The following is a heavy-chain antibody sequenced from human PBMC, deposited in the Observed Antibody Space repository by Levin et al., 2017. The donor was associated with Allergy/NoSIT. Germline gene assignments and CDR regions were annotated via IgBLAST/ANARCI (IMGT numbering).Heavy chain of an antibody. Sequence: GGSLRLSCAASGFTFSNAWMSWVRQAPGKGLEWVGRIKSKTDGGTTDYAAPVKGRFTISRDDSKNTLYLQMNSLKTEDTAVYYCTTAFGYSSSWYGSNWFDPWGQGTLVTVSS. CDR1: GFTFSNAW. CDR2: IKSKTDGGTT. V-gene: IGHV3-15*01. D-gene: IGHD6-13*01. CDR3: TTAFGYSSSWYGSNWFDP. J-gene: IGHJ5*02.